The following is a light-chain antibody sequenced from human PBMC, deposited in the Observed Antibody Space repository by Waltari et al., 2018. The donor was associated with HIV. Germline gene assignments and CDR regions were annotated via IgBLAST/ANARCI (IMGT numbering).Light chain of an antibody. V-gene: IGKV1-33*01. CDR3: QQYDNLPIT. Sequence: DIQMTQSPSSLSESVGDRVTITCQASQDISNYLNWYQQKPGKAPKLLIYDASNLETGVPSRFSGSGSGSDCTFTIRSLQPEDIATYYCQQYDNLPITFGQGTRLETK. J-gene: IGKJ5*01. CDR1: QDISNY. CDR2: DAS.